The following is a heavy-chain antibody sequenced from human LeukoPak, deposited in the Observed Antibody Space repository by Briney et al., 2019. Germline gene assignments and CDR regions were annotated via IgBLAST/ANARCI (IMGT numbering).Heavy chain of an antibody. CDR2: IWHDGSVE. Sequence: PGRSLRLSCAASGFTFSRLGLQWVRQAPGKGLEWVAMIWHDGSVEEYAASVKGRFTISRDNSRDTLFLQMNRLRDDDTAVYYCAKEGDQFRGYLDAWGKGTTVTVSS. CDR1: GFTFSRLG. D-gene: IGHD3-16*01. CDR3: AKEGDQFRGYLDA. J-gene: IGHJ6*03. V-gene: IGHV3-33*06.